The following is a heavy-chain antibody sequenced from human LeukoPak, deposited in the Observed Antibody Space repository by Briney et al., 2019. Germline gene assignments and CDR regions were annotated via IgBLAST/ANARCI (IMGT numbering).Heavy chain of an antibody. CDR2: VNHSGNT. D-gene: IGHD5-12*01. V-gene: IGHV4-34*01. CDR3: ARGGYDLNFDY. J-gene: IGHJ4*02. Sequence: SETLSLTCAVSGGSFSGYFWNWLRQPPGKGLEWIGEVNHSGNTNYNPSLKSRVTISIDTSKNHFSLKLSSVTAADTAVYFCARGGYDLNFDYWGQGALVTVAS. CDR1: GGSFSGYF.